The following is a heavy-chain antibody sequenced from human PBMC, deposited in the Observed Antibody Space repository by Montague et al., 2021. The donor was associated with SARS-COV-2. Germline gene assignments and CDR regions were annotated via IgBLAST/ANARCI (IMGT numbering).Heavy chain of an antibody. J-gene: IGHJ3*02. CDR1: GGSITGYY. CDR2: IYDGGAV. CDR3: VRDHPYGGPRGAYDI. V-gene: IGHV4-59*01. D-gene: IGHD4-23*01. Sequence: ETLSLTCTVSGGSITGYYWSWLRRSPGKGLEWIAYIYDGGAVNYNPSLGSRVTISTDTSKNQLSLKVNSVTAADTAVYYCVRDHPYGGPRGAYDIWGQGTVVTFSS.